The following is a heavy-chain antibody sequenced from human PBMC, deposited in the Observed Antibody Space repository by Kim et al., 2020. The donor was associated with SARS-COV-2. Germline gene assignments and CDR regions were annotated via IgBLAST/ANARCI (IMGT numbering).Heavy chain of an antibody. Sequence: SETLSLTCTVSGGSISSYYWSWIRQPPGKGLEWIGYIYYSGSTNYNPSLKSRVTISVDTSKNQFSLKLSSVTAADTAVYYCASRSIAARPDAFDIWGQGTMVTVSS. V-gene: IGHV4-59*01. CDR1: GGSISSYY. D-gene: IGHD6-6*01. J-gene: IGHJ3*02. CDR2: IYYSGST. CDR3: ASRSIAARPDAFDI.